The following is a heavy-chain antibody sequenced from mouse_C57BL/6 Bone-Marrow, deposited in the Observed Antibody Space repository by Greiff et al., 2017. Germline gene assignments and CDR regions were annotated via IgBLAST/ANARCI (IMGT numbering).Heavy chain of an antibody. Sequence: VQLKQSGAELVRPGASVKLSCTASGFNIKDDYMHWVKQRPEQGLEWIGWIDPENGDTEYASKFQGKATITADTSSNTAYLQLSSLTSEDTAVYYCRWLQYYFDYWGQGTTLTVSS. CDR2: IDPENGDT. J-gene: IGHJ2*01. CDR3: RWLQYYFDY. V-gene: IGHV14-4*01. CDR1: GFNIKDDY. D-gene: IGHD2-3*01.